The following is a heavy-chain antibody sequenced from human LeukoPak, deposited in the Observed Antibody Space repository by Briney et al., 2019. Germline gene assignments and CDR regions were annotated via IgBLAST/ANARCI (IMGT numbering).Heavy chain of an antibody. CDR1: GFTFDDYG. CDR3: ARVRDGYYYYYYMDV. J-gene: IGHJ6*03. V-gene: IGHV3-20*04. CDR2: INWNGGST. Sequence: PGGSLRLSCAASGFTFDDYGMSWVRQAPGKGLEWVSGINWNGGSTGCADSVKGRFTISRDNAKNSLYLQMNSLRAEDTALYYCARVRDGYYYYYYMDVWGKGTTVTVS. D-gene: IGHD5-24*01.